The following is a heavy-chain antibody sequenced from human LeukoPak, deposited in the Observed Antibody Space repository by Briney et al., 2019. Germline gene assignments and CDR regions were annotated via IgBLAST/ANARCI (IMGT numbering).Heavy chain of an antibody. CDR3: AKGGLYSREALDY. CDR2: ISISGGNT. Sequence: GGSLRLSCEASGFTFSSYAMTWVRPAPGKGRGWVSSISISGGNTNYADSVKGRFTISRDNSKTTVYLEVNSLRAEDTAVYYCAKGGLYSREALDYWGQGTLVTVSS. V-gene: IGHV3-23*01. D-gene: IGHD6-13*01. CDR1: GFTFSSYA. J-gene: IGHJ4*02.